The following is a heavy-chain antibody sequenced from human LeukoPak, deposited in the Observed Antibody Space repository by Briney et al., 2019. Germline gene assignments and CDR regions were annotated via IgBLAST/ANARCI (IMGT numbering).Heavy chain of an antibody. CDR3: ARDGNYYDSSGYGNGMEV. Sequence: GGSLRLSCAASGFTFSSYAMSWVRQAPGKGLEWVSAISGSGGSTYYPDSVKGRFTISRDNSKNTLYLQMNSLRAEDTAVYYCARDGNYYDSSGYGNGMEVWGQGTTVTVSS. V-gene: IGHV3-23*01. CDR1: GFTFSSYA. CDR2: ISGSGGST. J-gene: IGHJ6*02. D-gene: IGHD3-22*01.